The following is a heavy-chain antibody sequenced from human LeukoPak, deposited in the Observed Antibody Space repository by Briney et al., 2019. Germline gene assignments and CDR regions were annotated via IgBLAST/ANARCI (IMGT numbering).Heavy chain of an antibody. J-gene: IGHJ5*02. Sequence: QPGRSLRLSCAASGFTFSSYWMSWVRQAPGKGLEWVANIKQDGSEKYYVDSVKGRFTISRDNAKNSLYLQMNSLRAEDTAVYYCARDSSSWYRRWFDPWGQGTLVTVSS. V-gene: IGHV3-7*05. D-gene: IGHD6-13*01. CDR2: IKQDGSEK. CDR1: GFTFSSYW. CDR3: ARDSSSWYRRWFDP.